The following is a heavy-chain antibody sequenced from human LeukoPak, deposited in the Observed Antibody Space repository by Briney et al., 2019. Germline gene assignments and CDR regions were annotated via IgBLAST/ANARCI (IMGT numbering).Heavy chain of an antibody. CDR3: AKDRYYYYYDSSGVLDY. D-gene: IGHD3-22*01. J-gene: IGHJ4*02. Sequence: GGSLRLSCAASGFTFSSYGMHWVRQAPGKGLEWVAFIRYDGSNKYYADSVKGRSTISRDNSKNTLYLQMNSLRAEDTAVYYCAKDRYYYYYDSSGVLDYWGQGTLVTVSS. CDR1: GFTFSSYG. CDR2: IRYDGSNK. V-gene: IGHV3-30*02.